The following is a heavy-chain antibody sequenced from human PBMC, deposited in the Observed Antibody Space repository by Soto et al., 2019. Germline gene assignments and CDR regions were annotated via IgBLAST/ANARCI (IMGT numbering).Heavy chain of an antibody. V-gene: IGHV1-2*02. Sequence: ASVKVSCKASGYRFTAYYMYWVRKAPGQGLEWMGWIKPSSGGTKYAQNFQGRVSMARDTSISTAYMELRRLRSDDTAVYYCARADFDVLTGYYTSSYYFDYWGQGTLVTVYS. CDR3: ARADFDVLTGYYTSSYYFDY. CDR2: IKPSSGGT. D-gene: IGHD3-9*01. CDR1: GYRFTAYY. J-gene: IGHJ4*02.